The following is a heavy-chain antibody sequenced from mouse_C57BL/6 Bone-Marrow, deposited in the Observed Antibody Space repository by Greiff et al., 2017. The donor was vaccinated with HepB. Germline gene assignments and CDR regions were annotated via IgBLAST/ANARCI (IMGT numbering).Heavy chain of an antibody. Sequence: VQLQQSGPELVKPGASVKISCKASGYTFTDYYMNWVKQSHGKSLEWIGDINPNNGGTSYNQKFKGKATLTVDKSSSTAYMELRSLTSEDSAVYYCARIAGDPYAMDYWGQGTSVTVSS. CDR3: ARIAGDPYAMDY. D-gene: IGHD3-3*01. CDR1: GYTFTDYY. J-gene: IGHJ4*01. V-gene: IGHV1-26*01. CDR2: INPNNGGT.